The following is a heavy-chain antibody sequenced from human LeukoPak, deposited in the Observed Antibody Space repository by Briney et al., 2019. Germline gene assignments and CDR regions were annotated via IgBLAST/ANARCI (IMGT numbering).Heavy chain of an antibody. Sequence: PSETLSLTCAVYGRSFSAYYWGWIRQPPGKGLEWIGDIHHGGSTDYNPSLRSRVTITANTSRNQFSLKLSPVTAADTVVYYCGVGGVTRAYCIDDWGQATLATASS. D-gene: IGHD3-3*01. V-gene: IGHV4-34*01. CDR2: IHHGGST. CDR1: GRSFSAYY. CDR3: GVGGVTRAYCIDD. J-gene: IGHJ4*01.